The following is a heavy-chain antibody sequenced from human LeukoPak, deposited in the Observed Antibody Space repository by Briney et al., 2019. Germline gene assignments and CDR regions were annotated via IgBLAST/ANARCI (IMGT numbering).Heavy chain of an antibody. J-gene: IGHJ4*02. CDR3: ARGRLVVVTAARAPPFDF. D-gene: IGHD2-21*02. CDR1: GYTFTGYY. CDR2: INPNSGGT. Sequence: ASVKVSCKASGYTFTGYYMHWVRQAPGQGLEWMGWINPNSGGTNYAQKFQGRVTMTRDTSISTAYMELSRLRSDDTAVYYCARGRLVVVTAARAPPFDFWGQGTLVTVSS. V-gene: IGHV1-2*02.